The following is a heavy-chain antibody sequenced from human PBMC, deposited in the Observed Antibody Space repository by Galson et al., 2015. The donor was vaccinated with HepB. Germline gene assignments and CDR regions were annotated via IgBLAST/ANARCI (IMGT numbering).Heavy chain of an antibody. CDR1: EYTFSNYN. J-gene: IGHJ4*02. CDR2: ISSSSTYI. V-gene: IGHV3-21*01. Sequence: SLRLSCAASEYTFSNYNMNWVRQTPGKGLEWVSFISSSSTYIYYADSMKGRFTISRDNAKNSLFLQMNSLRVEDTAVYYCARTPRGLMNLDYWGQGTLLIVSS. D-gene: IGHD3-10*01. CDR3: ARTPRGLMNLDY.